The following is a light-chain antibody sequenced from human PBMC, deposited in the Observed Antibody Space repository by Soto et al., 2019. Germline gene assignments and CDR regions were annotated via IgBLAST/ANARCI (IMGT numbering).Light chain of an antibody. V-gene: IGKV4-1*01. J-gene: IGKJ1*01. CDR3: LQYYSTPWT. CDR1: QSVLYSSNNNNY. CDR2: WAS. Sequence: DIVMTQSPDSLAVSLGERATINCKSSQSVLYSSNNNNYLAWYQHKPGQPPKLLIYWASTRESGVPDRFSGSGSGTDFTLTISSLQAEDVAVYYCLQYYSTPWTFGQGTKVEIK.